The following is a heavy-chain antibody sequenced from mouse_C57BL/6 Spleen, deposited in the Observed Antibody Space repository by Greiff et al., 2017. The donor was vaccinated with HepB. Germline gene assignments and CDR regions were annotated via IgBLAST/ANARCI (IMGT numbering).Heavy chain of an antibody. Sequence: VQLQQSGAELVKPGASVKMSCKASGYTFTSYWITWVKQRPGQGLEWIGDIYPGSGSTNYNEKFKSKATLTVDTSSSTAYMQLSSLTSEDSAVYYGASDYYGSSYRLAYWGQRTLVTVSA. CDR2: IYPGSGST. D-gene: IGHD1-1*01. J-gene: IGHJ3*01. CDR1: GYTFTSYW. V-gene: IGHV1-55*01. CDR3: ASDYYGSSYRLAY.